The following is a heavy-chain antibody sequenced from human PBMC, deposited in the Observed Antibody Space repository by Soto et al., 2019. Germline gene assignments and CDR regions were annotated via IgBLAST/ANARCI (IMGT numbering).Heavy chain of an antibody. D-gene: IGHD6-13*01. V-gene: IGHV3-23*01. CDR1: GFTFSSYA. J-gene: IGHJ4*02. CDR2: ISGSGGST. CDR3: AKNSPNPGIAAAPDY. Sequence: RRLSCAASGFTFSSYAMSWVRRAPGKGLEWGSAISGSGGSTYYTDSEKGRFTISRDNSKNTLYLQMNSLRAEDTAVYYCAKNSPNPGIAAAPDYWGQGTLVTVSS.